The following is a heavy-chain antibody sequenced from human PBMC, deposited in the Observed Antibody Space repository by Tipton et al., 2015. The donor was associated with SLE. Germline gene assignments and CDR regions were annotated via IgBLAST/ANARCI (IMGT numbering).Heavy chain of an antibody. Sequence: TLSLTCTVSGGSVKTYYWSWIRQSPGKGLVWIGSIYYPGSTNYNPSLKSRVSISLDTPKSQFSLKLGSLTAADTAVYYCARTVDTFFDNWGQGTLVTVSS. V-gene: IGHV4-59*02. CDR2: IYYPGST. CDR1: GGSVKTYY. D-gene: IGHD2/OR15-2a*01. J-gene: IGHJ4*02. CDR3: ARTVDTFFDN.